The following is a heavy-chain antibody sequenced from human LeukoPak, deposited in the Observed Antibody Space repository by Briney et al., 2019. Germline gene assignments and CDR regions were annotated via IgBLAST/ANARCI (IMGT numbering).Heavy chain of an antibody. Sequence: ASMKVSCKASGYTFTSYGISWVRQAPGQGLEWMGWISAYNGNTNYAQKLQGRVTMTRDTSTSTVYMELSSLRSEDTAVYYCARDLVGRSGWGHTRDYWGQGTLVTVSS. J-gene: IGHJ4*02. CDR2: ISAYNGNT. D-gene: IGHD6-19*01. V-gene: IGHV1-18*01. CDR3: ARDLVGRSGWGHTRDY. CDR1: GYTFTSYG.